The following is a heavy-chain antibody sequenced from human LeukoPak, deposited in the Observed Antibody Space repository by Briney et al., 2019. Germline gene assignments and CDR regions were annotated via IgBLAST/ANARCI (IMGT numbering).Heavy chain of an antibody. D-gene: IGHD4-17*01. V-gene: IGHV1-2*02. CDR3: ARGYFGDYVLDT. Sequence: ASVKVSCTAYGYRFRDHYIHWVRQAPRQGLEYLGWINPNSGGTNYAQKFQGRVTLTRDTSIDTAYIHLDSLTSDDTAAYFCARGYFGDYVLDTWGQGTLVTVSS. J-gene: IGHJ5*02. CDR2: INPNSGGT. CDR1: GYRFRDHY.